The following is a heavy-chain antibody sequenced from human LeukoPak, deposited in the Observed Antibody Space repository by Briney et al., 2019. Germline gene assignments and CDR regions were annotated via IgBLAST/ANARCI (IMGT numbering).Heavy chain of an antibody. CDR2: IYYNGST. J-gene: IGHJ2*01. CDR3: ARLLGSSGYAGDWYFDL. Sequence: SETLSLTCTVSGGSISSSSHYWGWIRQPPGKGLEWIGSIYYNGSTYYNPFLKSRVTISVDTSKIQFSLKLSSVTAADTAIYYCARLLGSSGYAGDWYFDLWGPGALVTVSS. V-gene: IGHV4-39*07. CDR1: GGSISSSSHY. D-gene: IGHD3-22*01.